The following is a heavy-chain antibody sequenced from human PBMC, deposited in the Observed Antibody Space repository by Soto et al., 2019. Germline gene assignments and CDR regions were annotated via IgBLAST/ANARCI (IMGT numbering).Heavy chain of an antibody. D-gene: IGHD1-1*01. CDR3: AKDRYTGPFDY. CDR2: ISYDGSNK. CDR1: GFTFSSYG. Sequence: PGGSLRISCAASGFTFSSYGMHWVRQAPGKGLEWVAVISYDGSNKYYADSVKGRFTISRDNSKNTLYLQMNSLRAEDTAVYYCAKDRYTGPFDYWGQGTLVTVSS. V-gene: IGHV3-30*18. J-gene: IGHJ4*02.